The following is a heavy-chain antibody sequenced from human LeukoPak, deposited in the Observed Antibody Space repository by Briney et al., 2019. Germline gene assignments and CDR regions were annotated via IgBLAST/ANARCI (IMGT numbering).Heavy chain of an antibody. CDR1: GGTFSNYA. V-gene: IGHV1-69*13. J-gene: IGHJ4*02. CDR2: IIPLFGTA. CDR3: ARARIPFAVVIPWDY. D-gene: IGHD3-3*01. Sequence: SVKVSCKASGGTFSNYAISWVRQAPGQGLEWMGGIIPLFGTANYAQRFQGRVTITADESTSTAYMALSSLRSEDTAIYHCARARIPFAVVIPWDYWGQGTLVTVSS.